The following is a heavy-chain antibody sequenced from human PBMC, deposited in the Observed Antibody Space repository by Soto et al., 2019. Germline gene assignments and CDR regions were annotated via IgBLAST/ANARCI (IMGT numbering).Heavy chain of an antibody. D-gene: IGHD6-13*01. CDR2: IYDSGNT. CDR3: ARGQGAAAGHSNFDY. V-gene: IGHV4-30-2*01. CDR1: GGSISGTTYS. Sequence: PSETLSVTCAVSGGSISGTTYSWIWIRQPPGKGLEWIGYIYDSGNTYYNPSLKSQFSISVDRSKNQFSLKLSSVTAADTAVYYCARGQGAAAGHSNFDYWGQGALVTVSS. J-gene: IGHJ4*02.